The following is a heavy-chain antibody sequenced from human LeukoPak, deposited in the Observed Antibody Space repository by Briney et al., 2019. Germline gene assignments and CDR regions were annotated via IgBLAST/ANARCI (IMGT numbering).Heavy chain of an antibody. CDR1: GGSISSSSYY. D-gene: IGHD2-2*01. V-gene: IGHV4-39*07. CDR2: IYYSGST. J-gene: IGHJ4*02. Sequence: PSETLSLTCTVSGGSISSSSYYWGWIRQPPGKGLEWIGSIYYSGSTYYNPSLKSRVTISVDTSKNQFSLKLSSVTAADTAVYYCARMYCSSTSCYSGVWGQGTLVTVSS. CDR3: ARMYCSSTSCYSGV.